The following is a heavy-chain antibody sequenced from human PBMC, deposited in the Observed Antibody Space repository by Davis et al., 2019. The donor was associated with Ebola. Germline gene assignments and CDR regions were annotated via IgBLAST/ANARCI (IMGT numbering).Heavy chain of an antibody. J-gene: IGHJ6*04. D-gene: IGHD6-19*01. V-gene: IGHV3-11*01. CDR3: ARAGRAVAGNGLDV. CDR2: ISNSDGTM. CDR1: GFSFSDHY. Sequence: GESLKISCEASGFSFSDHYMCWLRQAPGKGLEWVSYISNSDGTMYYADSVRGRVTISRDNAKNSLSLQMNNLRVEDTAVYYCARAGRAVAGNGLDVWGKGTTVTVSS.